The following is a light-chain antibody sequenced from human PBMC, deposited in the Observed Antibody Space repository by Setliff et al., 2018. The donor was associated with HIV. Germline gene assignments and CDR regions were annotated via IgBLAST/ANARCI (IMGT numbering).Light chain of an antibody. CDR2: QVS. Sequence: QSALTQPASVSGSPGQSIPISCTGTSSDVGGYNYVSWYQQHPGKAPKVIIYQVSNRPSGISDRFSGSKSGNTASLTISGLQAEDEADYYCNSYASTSSFVFGTGTKVTVL. CDR3: NSYASTSSFV. V-gene: IGLV2-14*01. J-gene: IGLJ1*01. CDR1: SSDVGGYNY.